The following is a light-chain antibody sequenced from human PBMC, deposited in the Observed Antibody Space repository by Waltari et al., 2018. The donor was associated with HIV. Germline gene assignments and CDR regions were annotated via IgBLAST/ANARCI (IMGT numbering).Light chain of an antibody. J-gene: IGKJ3*01. V-gene: IGKV1-5*03. CDR3: QQYNSDFYT. CDR1: QNVDSW. Sequence: IQMTQSPSIVSASVGDRVTITWRASQNVDSWLAWYQQRPGSAPKLLIYKASTLEYGIPARFSGSGSGTDFTLTINSLHPDDFATYYCQQYNSDFYTFGQGTRVDLK. CDR2: KAS.